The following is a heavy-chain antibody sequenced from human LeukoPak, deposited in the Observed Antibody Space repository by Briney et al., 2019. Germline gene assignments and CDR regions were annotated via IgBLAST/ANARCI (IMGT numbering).Heavy chain of an antibody. CDR1: GGSISSYH. J-gene: IGHJ4*02. CDR3: ASQLGVRGVIITTAIDY. D-gene: IGHD3-10*01. Sequence: SETLSLTCTVSGGSISSYHWSWIRQPPGKGLEWIGYIYYSGSTNYNPSLKSRVTISVDTSKNQFSLKLSSVTAADTAVYYCASQLGVRGVIITTAIDYWGQGTLVTVSS. CDR2: IYYSGST. V-gene: IGHV4-59*12.